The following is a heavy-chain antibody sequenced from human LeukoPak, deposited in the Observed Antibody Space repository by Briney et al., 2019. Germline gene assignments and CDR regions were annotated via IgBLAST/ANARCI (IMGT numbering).Heavy chain of an antibody. CDR2: IGRSDDT. CDR3: ARSWVSSSTSSYPSDY. Sequence: PGGSLRLSCAASGFTFSDYDMHWVRQATGKGLEWVSAIGRSDDTYYAGSVRGRFTISREDAKNSLYLQMNSLRAGDTAVYYCARSWVSSSTSSYPSDYWGQGTLVTVSS. D-gene: IGHD2-2*01. V-gene: IGHV3-13*01. CDR1: GFTFSDYD. J-gene: IGHJ4*02.